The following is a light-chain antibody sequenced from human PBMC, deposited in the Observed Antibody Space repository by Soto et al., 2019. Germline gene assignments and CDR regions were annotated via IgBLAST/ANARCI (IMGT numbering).Light chain of an antibody. CDR1: SSDVGGYQY. CDR2: AVN. Sequence: QSVLTQPPSASGSPGQSVTFSCTGTSSDVGGYQYVSWYQQYPGKAPKLMIYAVNKRPSGVPDRFSGSRSGNTASLTVSGLQAEDEADYYCSSYAGSNNYVFGTGTKVTVL. CDR3: SSYAGSNNYV. V-gene: IGLV2-8*01. J-gene: IGLJ1*01.